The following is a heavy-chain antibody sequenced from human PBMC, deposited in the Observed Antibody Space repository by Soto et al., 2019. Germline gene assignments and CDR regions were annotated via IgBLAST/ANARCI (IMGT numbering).Heavy chain of an antibody. J-gene: IGHJ5*02. V-gene: IGHV1-69*01. CDR3: AREPAHSYYYDSSGYYSEPNLFDP. D-gene: IGHD3-22*01. Sequence: QVQLVQSGAEVKKPGSSVKVSCKASGGTFSSYAISWVRQAPGQGLEWMGGIIPIFGTANSAQKFQGRVTTTPDEPTSTAYMELSSLRSEDTAVYYCAREPAHSYYYDSSGYYSEPNLFDPWGQGTLVTVSS. CDR1: GGTFSSYA. CDR2: IIPIFGTA.